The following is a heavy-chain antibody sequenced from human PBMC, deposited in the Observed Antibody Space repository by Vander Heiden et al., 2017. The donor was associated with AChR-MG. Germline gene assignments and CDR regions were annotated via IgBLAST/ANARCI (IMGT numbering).Heavy chain of an antibody. J-gene: IGHJ3*02. Sequence: QLQLQESGPGLVKPSETLSLTCTVSGGSIPSRSYYRGGIPQAPGKGREWIGSSYDRGSTYYNPSLKSRCTISVDTSKNQFSLKLSSVTAADTAVYYCARLGDYYDSSGYLRSDDAFDIWGQGTMVTVSS. CDR3: ARLGDYYDSSGYLRSDDAFDI. D-gene: IGHD3-22*01. CDR2: SYDRGST. CDR1: GGSIPSRSYY. V-gene: IGHV4-39*01.